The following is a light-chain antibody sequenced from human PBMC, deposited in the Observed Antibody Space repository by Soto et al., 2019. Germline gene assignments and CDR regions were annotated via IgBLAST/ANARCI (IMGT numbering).Light chain of an antibody. CDR2: GAS. CDR3: QQYGSLPIT. V-gene: IGKV3-20*01. Sequence: EIVLTQSPGTLSLSPGERATLSCRASQSVSSNLAWYQQKPGQAPRLLIYGASNRATGIPDRFSGSGSGTDFTLTISRLEPEDFAVYYCQQYGSLPITFGQGTRLEIK. CDR1: QSVSSN. J-gene: IGKJ5*01.